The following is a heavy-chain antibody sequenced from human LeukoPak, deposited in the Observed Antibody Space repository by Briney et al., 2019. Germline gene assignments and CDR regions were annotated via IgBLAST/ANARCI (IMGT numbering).Heavy chain of an antibody. D-gene: IGHD3-9*01. CDR1: GGSFSGYY. Sequence: PSETLSLTCAVYGGSFSGYYWSWIRQPPGKGLEWIGSMYYSGSTYYNPSLKSRATISVDTSKNQFSLKLSSVTAADTAVYYCARDYDILTGYFLGYFDYWGQGTLVTVSS. J-gene: IGHJ4*02. CDR3: ARDYDILTGYFLGYFDY. CDR2: MYYSGST. V-gene: IGHV4-34*01.